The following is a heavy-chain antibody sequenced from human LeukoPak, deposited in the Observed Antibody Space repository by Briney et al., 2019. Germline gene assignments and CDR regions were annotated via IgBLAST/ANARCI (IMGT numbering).Heavy chain of an antibody. CDR1: GFTFSSYW. V-gene: IGHV3-7*01. CDR3: ARIVVVPAAPLSGYYGLGYFDY. J-gene: IGHJ4*02. Sequence: GGSLRLSCAASGFTFSSYWMSWVRQAPGKGLEWVANIKQHGSEKYYVDSVKGRFTISRDNAKNSLYLQMNSLRAEDTAVYYCARIVVVPAAPLSGYYGLGYFDYWGQGTLVTVPS. CDR2: IKQHGSEK. D-gene: IGHD2-2*01.